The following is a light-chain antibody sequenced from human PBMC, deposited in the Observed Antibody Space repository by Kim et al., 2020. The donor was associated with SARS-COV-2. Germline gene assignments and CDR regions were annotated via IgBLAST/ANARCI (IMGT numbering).Light chain of an antibody. V-gene: IGKV1-27*01. J-gene: IGKJ1*01. Sequence: DIQMTQSPSSLSAAVGDKVTITCRASQGISNNLAWYQHKQGKAPKLPIYAASALHSEVPSRFSGSGSGTEFTLTISSLQPEDVATFYCQRYNSAPWTFGQGTKVDIK. CDR1: QGISNN. CDR2: AAS. CDR3: QRYNSAPWT.